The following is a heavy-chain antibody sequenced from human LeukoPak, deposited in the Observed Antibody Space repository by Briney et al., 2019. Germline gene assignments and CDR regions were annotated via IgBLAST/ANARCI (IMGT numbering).Heavy chain of an antibody. D-gene: IGHD3-22*01. J-gene: IGHJ4*02. V-gene: IGHV3-7*01. CDR1: GFTFSSHW. CDR3: ARGPALNYYDSSGYYYYFDY. Sequence: GGSLRLSCAASGFTFSSHWMSWVRQAPGKGLEWVANIKQDGSEKYYVDSVKGRFTISRDNAKNSLYLQMNSLRAEDTAVYYCARGPALNYYDSSGYYYYFDYWGQGTLVTVSS. CDR2: IKQDGSEK.